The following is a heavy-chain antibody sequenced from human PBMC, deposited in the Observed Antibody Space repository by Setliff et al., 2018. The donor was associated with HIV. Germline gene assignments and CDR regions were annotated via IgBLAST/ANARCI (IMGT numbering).Heavy chain of an antibody. CDR1: GFTFSSYW. D-gene: IGHD2-15*01. V-gene: IGHV3-7*01. CDR2: IKTDGSEK. CDR3: ARGGFNHAFDI. J-gene: IGHJ3*02. Sequence: PGGSLRLSCAVSGFTFSSYWMSWVRQAPGKGPEWVANIKTDGSEKFYVDSVKGRFTISRDNAKNSLYLQMNSLRAEDTAVYYCARGGFNHAFDIWGQGTMVTVSS.